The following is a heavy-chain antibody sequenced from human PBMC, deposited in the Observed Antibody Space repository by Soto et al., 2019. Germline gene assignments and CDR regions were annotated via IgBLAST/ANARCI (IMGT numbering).Heavy chain of an antibody. D-gene: IGHD1-7*01. V-gene: IGHV3-30*03. CDR3: ATYVGTGITGTTGWFDP. Sequence: GGSLRLSCAASGFTFSSYGMHWVRQAPGKGLEWVAVISYDGSNKYYADSVKGRFTISRDNSKNTLYLQMNSLRAEDTAVYYCATYVGTGITGTTGWFDPWGQG. CDR1: GFTFSSYG. CDR2: ISYDGSNK. J-gene: IGHJ5*02.